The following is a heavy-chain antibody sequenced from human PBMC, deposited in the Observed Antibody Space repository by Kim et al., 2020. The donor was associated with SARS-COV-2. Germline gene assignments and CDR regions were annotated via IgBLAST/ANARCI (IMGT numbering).Heavy chain of an antibody. CDR3: ARRSDFWSGYSSWFDP. J-gene: IGHJ5*02. D-gene: IGHD3-3*01. V-gene: IGHV5-51*01. CDR1: GYSFTSYW. Sequence: GESLKISCKGSGYSFTSYWIGWVRQMPGKGLEWMGIIYPGDSDTRYSPSFQGQVTISADKSISTAYLQWSSLKASDTAMYYCARRSDFWSGYSSWFDPWGQGTLVTVSS. CDR2: IYPGDSDT.